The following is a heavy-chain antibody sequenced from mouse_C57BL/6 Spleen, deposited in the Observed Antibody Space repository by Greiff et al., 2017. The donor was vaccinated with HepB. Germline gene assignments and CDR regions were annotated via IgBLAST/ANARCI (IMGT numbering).Heavy chain of an antibody. CDR1: GYSFTGYY. Sequence: EVQLQQSGPELVKPGASVKISCKASGYSFTGYYMNWVKQSPEKSLEWIGEINPSTGGTTYNQKFKAKATLTVDKSSSTAYMQLKSLTSEDSAVYYCARGSPVVATGSLVVDFDYWGQGTTLTVSS. D-gene: IGHD1-1*01. J-gene: IGHJ2*01. CDR2: INPSTGGT. CDR3: ARGSPVVATGSLVVDFDY. V-gene: IGHV1-42*01.